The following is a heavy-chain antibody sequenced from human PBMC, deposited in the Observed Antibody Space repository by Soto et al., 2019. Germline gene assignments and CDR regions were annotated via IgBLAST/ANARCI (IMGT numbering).Heavy chain of an antibody. CDR2: ISAYNGNT. CDR3: ARYLWSGQLPFYFDQ. V-gene: IGHV1-18*01. CDR1: GYTFNSYG. J-gene: IGHJ4*02. D-gene: IGHD3-3*01. Sequence: QVLLVQSGAEVKKPGASVKVSCKASGYTFNSYGVSWVRQAPGQGLEWMGWISAYNGNTKYSQNLQGRVTMTIDTTTSSAYLEVRSLRSDDTAIYYCARYLWSGQLPFYFDQWGLGTLVTVSS.